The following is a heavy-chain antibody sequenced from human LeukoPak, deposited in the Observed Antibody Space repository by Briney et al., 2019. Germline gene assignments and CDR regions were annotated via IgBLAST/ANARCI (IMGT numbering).Heavy chain of an antibody. CDR2: ISYDGSNK. D-gene: IGHD6-19*01. CDR1: GFTFSSYG. V-gene: IGHV3-30*18. Sequence: GGSLRLSCAASGFTFSSYGMHWARQAPGKGQEWVAVISYDGSNKYYADPVKGRFTISRDNSKNTLYLQMNSLSAEDTAVYYCAKVAGSFYFDYWRQGTLVTVSS. J-gene: IGHJ4*02. CDR3: AKVAGSFYFDY.